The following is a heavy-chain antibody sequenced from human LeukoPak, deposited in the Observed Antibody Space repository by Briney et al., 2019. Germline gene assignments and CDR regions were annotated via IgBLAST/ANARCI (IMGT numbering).Heavy chain of an antibody. V-gene: IGHV1-46*01. CDR2: INPSGGST. CDR1: GYTFTSYY. CDR3: ARDNVWDSSSWYNWFDP. J-gene: IGHJ5*02. D-gene: IGHD6-13*01. Sequence: ASEKVSCKASGYTFTSYYMHWVRQAPGQGLEWMGIINPSGGSTSYAQKFQGRVTMTRDMSTSTVYMELSSLRSEDTAVYYCARDNVWDSSSWYNWFDPWGQGTLVTVSS.